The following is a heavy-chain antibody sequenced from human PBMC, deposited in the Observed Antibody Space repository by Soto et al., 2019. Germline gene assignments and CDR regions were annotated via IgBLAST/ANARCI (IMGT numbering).Heavy chain of an antibody. Sequence: QVQLVQSGAEVKKPGSSVKVSCKASGGTFSSYAISWVRQAPGQGLEWMGGIIPIFGTANYAQKFQGRVTITADESTSTAYMELSSLRSEDTAVYYCASEDYGGNSVPFDYWGQGTLVTVSS. J-gene: IGHJ4*02. CDR3: ASEDYGGNSVPFDY. V-gene: IGHV1-69*01. D-gene: IGHD4-17*01. CDR2: IIPIFGTA. CDR1: GGTFSSYA.